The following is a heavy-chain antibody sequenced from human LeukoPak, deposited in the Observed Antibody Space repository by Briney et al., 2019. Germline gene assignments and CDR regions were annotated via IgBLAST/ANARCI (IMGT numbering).Heavy chain of an antibody. CDR2: IYSGGST. J-gene: IGHJ4*02. CDR1: GFTVSSSY. Sequence: GGSLRLSCAASGFTVSSSYMSWVRQAPGKGLEWVSVIYSGGSTYYADSAKGRFTISRDNSKNTLYLQMNSLRAEDTAVYYCARERGYSYGYGFDYWGQGTLVTVSS. CDR3: ARERGYSYGYGFDY. V-gene: IGHV3-66*02. D-gene: IGHD5-18*01.